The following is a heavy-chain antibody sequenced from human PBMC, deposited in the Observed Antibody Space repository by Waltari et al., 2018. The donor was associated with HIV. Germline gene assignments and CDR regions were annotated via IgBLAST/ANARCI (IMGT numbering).Heavy chain of an antibody. J-gene: IGHJ2*01. CDR2: VYTSGNP. D-gene: IGHD3-10*01. CDR1: GGSITSGSYY. CDR3: ARALDYYESGSFPWWFFDL. V-gene: IGHV4-61*02. Sequence: QVQLQESGPGLVRPSQTLSLTCTVSGGSITSGSYYWSWIRQPAGKELEWIGRVYTSGNPDYNPSLRSRVTLSVDTSNNQFSLKLSSLTAADTAVYYCARALDYYESGSFPWWFFDLWGRGTLVTVSS.